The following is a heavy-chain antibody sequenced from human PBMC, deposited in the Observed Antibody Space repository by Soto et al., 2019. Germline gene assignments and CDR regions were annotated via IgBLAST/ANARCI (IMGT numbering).Heavy chain of an antibody. CDR2: IYYSGST. D-gene: IGHD3-22*01. V-gene: IGHV4-59*08. J-gene: IGHJ4*02. Sequence: SETLSLTCTVSGGSISSYYWSWIRQPPGKGLEWIGYIYYSGSTNYNPSLKSRVTISVDTSKNQFSLKLSSVTAADTAVYYCARSYYYDSSGYYDYWGQGTLVTVSS. CDR3: ARSYYYDSSGYYDY. CDR1: GGSISSYY.